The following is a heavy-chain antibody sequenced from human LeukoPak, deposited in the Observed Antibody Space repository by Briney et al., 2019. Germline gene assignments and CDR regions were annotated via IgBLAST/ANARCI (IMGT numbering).Heavy chain of an antibody. CDR2: INPNSGGT. D-gene: IGHD6-13*01. V-gene: IGHV1-2*02. J-gene: IGHJ4*02. Sequence: ASVKVSCKASGYTFTGYFLHWVRRAPGQGFEWMGCINPNSGGTYYTQRFQGRATMTRDTSIRKAYMELNNLTSDDTAVYQCARAQSLTAPTGTFANSWGQGTLVTVSS. CDR1: GYTFTGYF. CDR3: ARAQSLTAPTGTFANS.